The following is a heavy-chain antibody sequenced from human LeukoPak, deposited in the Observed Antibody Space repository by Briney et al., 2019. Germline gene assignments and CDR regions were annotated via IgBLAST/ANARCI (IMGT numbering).Heavy chain of an antibody. CDR1: GGTFSSYA. Sequence: SVKVSCKASGGTFSSYAISWVRQAPGQGLEWMGGIIPIFGTANYAQKFQGRVTITADVSTSTAYMELSSLRSEDTAVYYCAVAYCSGGSCYPDVWGQGTTVTVSS. V-gene: IGHV1-69*13. CDR2: IIPIFGTA. J-gene: IGHJ6*02. CDR3: AVAYCSGGSCYPDV. D-gene: IGHD2-15*01.